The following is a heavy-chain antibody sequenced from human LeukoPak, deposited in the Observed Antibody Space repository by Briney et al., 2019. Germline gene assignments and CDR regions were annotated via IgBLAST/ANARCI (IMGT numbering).Heavy chain of an antibody. CDR1: GYTFTSYG. D-gene: IGHD3-10*01. Sequence: ASVKVSCKASGYTFTSYGIRWVRQAPGQGREWMGWISAYNGNTNYAQKPQGRVTMTTDTSTSTAYMELRSVRSDDTAVYYCVQVREWVGMDVWGQGTTVTVSS. CDR2: ISAYNGNT. CDR3: VQVREWVGMDV. V-gene: IGHV1-18*01. J-gene: IGHJ6*02.